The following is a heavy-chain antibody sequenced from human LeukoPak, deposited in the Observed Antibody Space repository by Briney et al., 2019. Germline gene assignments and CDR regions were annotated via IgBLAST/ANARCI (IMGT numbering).Heavy chain of an antibody. CDR3: ARERLRGWFGELSAGMDV. CDR1: GYTFTSYD. D-gene: IGHD3-10*01. CDR2: MNPNSGNT. J-gene: IGHJ6*02. Sequence: ASVKVSCKASGYTFTSYDINWVRQATGQGLEWMGWMNPNSGNTGYAQKFQGRVTMTRNTSISTAYMELSSLRSEDTAVYYCARERLRGWFGELSAGMDVWGQGTTVTVSS. V-gene: IGHV1-8*01.